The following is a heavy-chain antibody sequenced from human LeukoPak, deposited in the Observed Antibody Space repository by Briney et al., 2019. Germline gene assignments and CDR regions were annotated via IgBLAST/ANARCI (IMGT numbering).Heavy chain of an antibody. CDR2: INHSGST. D-gene: IGHD2-2*01. V-gene: IGHV4-34*01. CDR1: GGSFSGYY. J-gene: IGHJ5*02. CDR3: ARHTLIVVVPAARGPFGP. Sequence: PSETLSLTCAVYGGSFSGYYWSWIRQPPGKGLEWIGEINHSGSTNYNPSLKSRVTISVDTSKNQFSLKLSSVTAADTAVYYCARHTLIVVVPAARGPFGPWGQGTLVTVSS.